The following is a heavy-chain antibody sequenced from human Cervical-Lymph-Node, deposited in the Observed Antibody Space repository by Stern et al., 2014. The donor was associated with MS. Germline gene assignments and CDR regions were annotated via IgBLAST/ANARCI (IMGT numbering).Heavy chain of an antibody. Sequence: ESGPTLVKPTQTLTLTCTFSGFSLSSSPVAVGWIRQPPGEALAWLALIYWDYDTRYSPSLKNRLTVTKDSSKNQFVLTMTNMDPVDTATYYCAHRRDGYSEGEDWGQGILVTVSP. D-gene: IGHD3-22*01. V-gene: IGHV2-5*02. CDR3: AHRRDGYSEGED. CDR1: GFSLSSSPVA. CDR2: IYWDYDT. J-gene: IGHJ1*01.